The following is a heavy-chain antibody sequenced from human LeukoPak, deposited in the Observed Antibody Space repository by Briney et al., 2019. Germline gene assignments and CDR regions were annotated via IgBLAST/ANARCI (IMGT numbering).Heavy chain of an antibody. CDR3: ARENSYPDY. CDR1: GGSISSYY. D-gene: IGHD3-16*01. CDR2: IYYSGST. Sequence: SETLSLTCTVSGGSISSYYWSWIRQPPGKGLEWIGYIYYSGSTYYNPSLKSRVTISVDTSKNQFSLKLSSVTAADTAVYYCARENSYPDYWGQGTLVTVSS. V-gene: IGHV4-59*12. J-gene: IGHJ4*02.